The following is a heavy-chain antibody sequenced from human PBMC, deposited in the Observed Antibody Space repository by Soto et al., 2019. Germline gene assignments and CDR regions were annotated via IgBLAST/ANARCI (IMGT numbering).Heavy chain of an antibody. J-gene: IGHJ4*02. Sequence: QVQLVQSGAEVKKPGSSVKLSCNASGGTFSSYTISWLRQSPGQGLEWMGGIMPVFGTAYYAQKFQGRVRITADESTSTAYMELSSLRSEDTAVYSCERAFPRLGGYHKGVARRNYHFDLWGQGTLVTVSS. CDR1: GGTFSSYT. D-gene: IGHD3-10*01. CDR2: IMPVFGTA. CDR3: ERAFPRLGGYHKGVARRNYHFDL. V-gene: IGHV1-69*01.